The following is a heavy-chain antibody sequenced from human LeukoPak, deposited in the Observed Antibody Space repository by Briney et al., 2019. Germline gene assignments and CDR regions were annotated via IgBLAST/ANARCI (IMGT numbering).Heavy chain of an antibody. V-gene: IGHV3-21*01. CDR1: GFTFSSYS. CDR3: ARDDYGGNTGDY. J-gene: IGHJ4*02. CDR2: ISSSSSYI. Sequence: PGGSLRLSCAASGFTFSSYSINWVRQAPGKGLEWVSSISSSSSYIYYADSVKGRFTISRDNAKNSLYLQMNSLRAEDTAVYYCARDDYGGNTGDYWGQGTLVTVSS. D-gene: IGHD4-23*01.